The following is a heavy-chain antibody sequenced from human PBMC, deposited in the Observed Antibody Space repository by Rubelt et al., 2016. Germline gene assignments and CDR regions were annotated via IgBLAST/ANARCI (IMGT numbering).Heavy chain of an antibody. J-gene: IGHJ4*02. Sequence: EVQLVESGGGLVQPGGSLRRSCAASGFTFMNYALTWVRLAPGKGLEGVSSISASGGDTYYADSVRGRFTISRDNSKNTLDLQMNSLRAEDTAVYYCAKGGISGITASVDYWGQGNLVTVSS. V-gene: IGHV3-23*04. CDR1: GFTFMNYA. D-gene: IGHD1-7*01. CDR3: AKGGISGITASVDY. CDR2: ISASGGDT.